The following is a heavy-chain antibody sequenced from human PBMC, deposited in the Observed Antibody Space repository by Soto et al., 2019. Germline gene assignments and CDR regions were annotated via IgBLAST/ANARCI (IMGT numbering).Heavy chain of an antibody. Sequence: EVQLVESGGGLVQPGGSLRLSCAASGFTFSSYSMNWVRQAPGKGLEWVSYISSSSSTIYYADSVKGRFTISRDNAKNSRYLQMNSRRAEDTAVYYCARDSAVRYYYYGMDVWGQGTTVTVSS. CDR2: ISSSSSTI. V-gene: IGHV3-48*01. CDR3: ARDSAVRYYYYGMDV. J-gene: IGHJ6*02. CDR1: GFTFSSYS. D-gene: IGHD3-10*01.